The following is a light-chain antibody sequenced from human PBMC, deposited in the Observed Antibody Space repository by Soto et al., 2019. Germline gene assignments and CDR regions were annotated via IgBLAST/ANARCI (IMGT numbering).Light chain of an antibody. CDR3: HQLTNGIT. CDR1: QSVSNND. J-gene: IGKJ5*01. CDR2: GAS. V-gene: IGKV3D-11*02. Sequence: EIVLTQSPGTLSLSPGERATLSCRASQSVSNNDLAWYQQKPGQAPRLLIYGASNRAIGIPARFSGSGSETDFTLTTSSLEPSDFAGYYCHQLTNGITFGQGTRLE.